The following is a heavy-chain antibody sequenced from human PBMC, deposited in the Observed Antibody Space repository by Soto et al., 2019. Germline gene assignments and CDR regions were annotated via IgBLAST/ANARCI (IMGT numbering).Heavy chain of an antibody. CDR2: ISAYNGNT. Sequence: QVQLVQSGAEVKKPGASVKVSCKASGYTFTSYGINWVRQAPGQGLEWMGWISAYNGNTNYAQKLQGRVTMTTDTSTNTAYMELRSLRSDDTAIYYCARGITMVRGVTHNNWFDPWGQGTLVTVSS. CDR3: ARGITMVRGVTHNNWFDP. V-gene: IGHV1-18*04. CDR1: GYTFTSYG. J-gene: IGHJ5*02. D-gene: IGHD3-10*01.